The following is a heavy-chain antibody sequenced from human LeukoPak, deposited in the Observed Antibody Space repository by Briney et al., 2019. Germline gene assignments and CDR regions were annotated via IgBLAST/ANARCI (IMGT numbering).Heavy chain of an antibody. CDR2: ISAYNGNT. CDR1: GYTFTGYY. J-gene: IGHJ6*02. Sequence: ASVKVSCKASGYTFTGYYMHWVRQAPGQGLEWMGWISAYNGNTNYAQKLQGRVTMTTDTSTSTAYMELRSLRSNDTAVYYCARGRPQWLVHEYYYYGMDVWGQGTTVTVSS. D-gene: IGHD6-19*01. V-gene: IGHV1-18*04. CDR3: ARGRPQWLVHEYYYYGMDV.